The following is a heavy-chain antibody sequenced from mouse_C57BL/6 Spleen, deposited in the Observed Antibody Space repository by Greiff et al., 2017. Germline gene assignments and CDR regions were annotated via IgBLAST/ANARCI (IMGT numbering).Heavy chain of an antibody. D-gene: IGHD1-1*01. J-gene: IGHJ4*01. CDR2: IDPSDSET. CDR3: AATEVDAMGC. V-gene: IGHV1-52*01. Sequence: VQLQQPGAELVRPGSSVKLSCKASGYTFTSYWMHWVKQRPIQGLEWIGNIDPSDSETHYNQKFKDKATLTVDKSSSTAYMQLSSLTSEDSAVYCCAATEVDAMGCWGHGTSVTASS. CDR1: GYTFTSYW.